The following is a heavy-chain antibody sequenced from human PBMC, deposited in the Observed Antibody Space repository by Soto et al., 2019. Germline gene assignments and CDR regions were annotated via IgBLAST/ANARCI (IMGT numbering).Heavy chain of an antibody. CDR2: IWSDGSNK. CDR3: ARDPPEDSRGYFALDM. V-gene: IGHV3-33*01. D-gene: IGHD3-22*01. J-gene: IGHJ3*02. CDR1: GFTFSSYG. Sequence: QVQLVESGGGVVQPGRSLRLSCAASGFTFSSYGMHWVRQAPGKGLEWVAVIWSDGSNKYNGDSVKGRFTISRDNSKKXLYLQMNSLRAEDTAVYYCARDPPEDSRGYFALDMWGQGTMVTVSS.